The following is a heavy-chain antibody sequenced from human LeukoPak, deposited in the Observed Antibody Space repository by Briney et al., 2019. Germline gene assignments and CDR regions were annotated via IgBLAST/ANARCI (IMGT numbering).Heavy chain of an antibody. CDR2: IYSGGST. CDR1: GFTVSSNY. J-gene: IGHJ4*02. CDR3: ARAPTSYYYFDY. Sequence: GGSLRLSCAASGFTVSSNYMSWVRQAPGKGLEWVSVIYSGGSTYCADSVKGRFTISRDNSKNTLYLQMNSLRAEDTAVYYCARAPTSYYYFDYWGQGTLVTVSS. V-gene: IGHV3-66*01. D-gene: IGHD1-26*01.